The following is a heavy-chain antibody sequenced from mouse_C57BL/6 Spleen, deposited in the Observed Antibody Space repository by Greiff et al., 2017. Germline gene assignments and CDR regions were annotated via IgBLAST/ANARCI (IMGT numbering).Heavy chain of an antibody. CDR1: GYTFTSYW. Sequence: QVQLQQPGAELVMPGASVKLSCKASGYTFTSYWMHWVKQRPGQGLEWIGEIDPSDSYTNYNQKFKGKSTLTVDKSSSTAYMQLSSLTSEDSAVYYGARNGSSSYYFDYWGQGTTLTVSS. CDR3: ARNGSSSYYFDY. D-gene: IGHD1-1*01. V-gene: IGHV1-69*01. CDR2: IDPSDSYT. J-gene: IGHJ2*01.